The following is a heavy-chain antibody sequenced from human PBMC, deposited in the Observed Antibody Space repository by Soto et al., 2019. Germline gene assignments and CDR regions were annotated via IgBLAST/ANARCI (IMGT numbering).Heavy chain of an antibody. V-gene: IGHV4-59*02. J-gene: IGHJ6*02. CDR3: ARGANLYYYHGIDV. D-gene: IGHD1-26*01. Sequence: QVQLQESGPGLVKPSETLSLTCSVSGGSVNDYYWSWVRQPPGKGLEWIGFVYYIGSTNYNPSLKSRVTISVDTCKNQFSLKLRSVNAADADVYYCARGANLYYYHGIDVLGQGSTVTVSS. CDR1: GGSVNDYY. CDR2: VYYIGST.